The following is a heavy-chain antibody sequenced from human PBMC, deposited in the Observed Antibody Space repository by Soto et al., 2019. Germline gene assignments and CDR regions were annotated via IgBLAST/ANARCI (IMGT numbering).Heavy chain of an antibody. J-gene: IGHJ6*02. CDR3: ARETMVRGVIITDYYYGMDV. CDR1: GGTFSSYA. Sequence: QVQLVQSGAEVKKPGSSVKVSCKASGGTFSSYAISWVRQAPGQGLEWMGGIIPIFGTANYAQKFQGRVTITADKSTSTAYMELSSLRSEDMAVYYCARETMVRGVIITDYYYGMDVWGQGTTVTVSS. V-gene: IGHV1-69*06. D-gene: IGHD3-10*01. CDR2: IIPIFGTA.